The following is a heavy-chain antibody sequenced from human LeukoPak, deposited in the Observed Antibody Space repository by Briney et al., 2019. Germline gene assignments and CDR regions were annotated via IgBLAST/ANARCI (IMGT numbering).Heavy chain of an antibody. J-gene: IGHJ4*02. CDR1: GYTFTSYY. D-gene: IGHD2-15*01. V-gene: IGHV1-46*03. CDR2: INPSGGST. Sequence: ASVTVSCKASGYTFTSYYMHWVRQAPGQGLEWMGIINPSGGSTSYAQKFQGRVTMTRDTSTSTVYMELSSLRSEDTAVYYCARDLVVDTEHNFDYRGQGTLVTVPS. CDR3: ARDLVVDTEHNFDY.